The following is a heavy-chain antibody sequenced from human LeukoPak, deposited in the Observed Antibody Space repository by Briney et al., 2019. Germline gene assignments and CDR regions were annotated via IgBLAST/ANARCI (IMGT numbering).Heavy chain of an antibody. CDR2: INKDGSRT. J-gene: IGHJ4*02. V-gene: IGHV3-74*01. CDR3: ARGGLPGGFDY. CDR1: GFTLSNSW. Sequence: QTGGSLRLSCAASGFTLSNSWMFWVRQGPGKGLVGVSDINKDGSRTSYADSVKGRFTISRDGAKNTLFLQMNSLRAEDTAVYYCARGGLPGGFDYWGQGTLVTVSS. D-gene: IGHD7-27*01.